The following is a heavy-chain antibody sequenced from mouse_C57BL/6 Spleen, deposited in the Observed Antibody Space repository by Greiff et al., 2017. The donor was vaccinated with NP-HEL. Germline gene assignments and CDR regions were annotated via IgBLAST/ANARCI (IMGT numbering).Heavy chain of an antibody. D-gene: IGHD1-3*01. CDR2: IWRGGST. V-gene: IGHV2-5*01. CDR3: AKNSKDAMDY. CDR1: GFSLTSYG. J-gene: IGHJ4*01. Sequence: QVHVKQSGPGLVQPSQSLSITCTVSGFSLTSYGVHWVRQSPGKGLEWLGVIWRGGSTDYNAAFMSRPSIPTDNSKSQLFFKMNSLQADDTAIYYCAKNSKDAMDYWGQGTSVTVSS.